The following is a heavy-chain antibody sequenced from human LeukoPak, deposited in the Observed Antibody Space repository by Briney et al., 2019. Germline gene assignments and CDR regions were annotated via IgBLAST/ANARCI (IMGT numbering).Heavy chain of an antibody. CDR3: ARERRTGTRDYYYYMDV. CDR1: GGSFSGYY. V-gene: IGHV4-34*01. Sequence: PSETLSLTCAVYGGSFSGYYWSWIRQPPGKGLGWIGEINHSGSTNYNPSLKSRVTISVDTSKNQFSLKLSSVTAADTAVYYCARERRTGTRDYYYYMDVWGKGTTVTVSS. D-gene: IGHD1-14*01. J-gene: IGHJ6*03. CDR2: INHSGST.